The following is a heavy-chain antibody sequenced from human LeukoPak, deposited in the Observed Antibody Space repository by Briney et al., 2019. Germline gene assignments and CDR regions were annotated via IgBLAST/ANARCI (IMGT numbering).Heavy chain of an antibody. Sequence: SETLSLTCAVYGGSFSGYYWSWIRQPPGKGLGWIGEINHSGSTNYNPSLKSRVTISVDTSKNQFSLKLSSVTAADTAVYYCARMAVAGRIDYWGQGTLVTVSS. V-gene: IGHV4-34*01. D-gene: IGHD6-19*01. CDR1: GGSFSGYY. CDR3: ARMAVAGRIDY. CDR2: INHSGST. J-gene: IGHJ4*02.